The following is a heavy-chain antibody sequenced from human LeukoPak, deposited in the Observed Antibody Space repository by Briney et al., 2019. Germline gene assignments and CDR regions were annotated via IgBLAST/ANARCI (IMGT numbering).Heavy chain of an antibody. D-gene: IGHD3-16*01. CDR2: IYSTGST. Sequence: SETLSLTCSVSGGSISSYYWSWIRQPPGKGLEWIGYIYSTGSTNYNPSLKSRVTISVDTSKNQFSLKLTSVTAADTTVYYCTRHPSYGPFDYWGQGTLVTVSS. V-gene: IGHV4-59*08. J-gene: IGHJ4*02. CDR3: TRHPSYGPFDY. CDR1: GGSISSYY.